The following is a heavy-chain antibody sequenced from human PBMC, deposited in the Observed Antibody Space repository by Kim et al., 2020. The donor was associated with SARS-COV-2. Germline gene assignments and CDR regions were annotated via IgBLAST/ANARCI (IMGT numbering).Heavy chain of an antibody. CDR1: GYTFTGYI. CDR3: ACEYDGLAF. Sequence: ASVKVSCKASGYTFTGYIIQWARQAPGQGFEWMGMINPSGGSTSYTQKFPGRITMTRDTSTSTVYMQLSGLTSEDTAVYYCACEYDGLAFWGQGTLLTVS. J-gene: IGHJ4*02. V-gene: IGHV1-46*01. D-gene: IGHD3-16*01. CDR2: INPSGGST.